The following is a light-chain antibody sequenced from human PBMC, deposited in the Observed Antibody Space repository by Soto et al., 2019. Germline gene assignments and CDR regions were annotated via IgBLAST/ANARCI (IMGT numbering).Light chain of an antibody. Sequence: EIVLTQSPGTLSLSPGERATLSCRASQSVRSSYLAWYQQKPGQAPRLLIYVASSRATGIPDRFSGSGSGTDFTLTISRLEPEEFAVYYCHQYDSSPLTFGGGTKVEIK. CDR1: QSVRSSY. V-gene: IGKV3-20*01. CDR3: HQYDSSPLT. J-gene: IGKJ4*01. CDR2: VAS.